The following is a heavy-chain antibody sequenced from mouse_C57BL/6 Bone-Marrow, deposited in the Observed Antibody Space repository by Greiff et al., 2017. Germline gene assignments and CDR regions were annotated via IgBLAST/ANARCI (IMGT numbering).Heavy chain of an antibody. D-gene: IGHD2-1*01. Sequence: QVQLKQSGAELVRPGASVTLSCKASGYTFTDYEMHWVKQTPVHGLEWIGAIDPETGGTAYNQKFKGKAILTADKSSSTAYMELRSLTSEDSAVYYCARRGYYGNYWFAYWGQGTLVTVSA. CDR2: IDPETGGT. V-gene: IGHV1-15*01. CDR3: ARRGYYGNYWFAY. J-gene: IGHJ3*01. CDR1: GYTFTDYE.